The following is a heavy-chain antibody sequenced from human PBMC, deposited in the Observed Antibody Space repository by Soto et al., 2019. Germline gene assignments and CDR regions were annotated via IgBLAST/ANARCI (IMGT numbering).Heavy chain of an antibody. Sequence: PGGSLRLSCAATGLTFNTYNMNWVRQAPGKGLEWVSSISSSSAYIYYADSVKGRFTISRDNAKNLLFLQMNSLRAEDTAVYYCARDGGSGLNWFDPWGRGTQVTVSS. J-gene: IGHJ5*02. CDR1: GLTFNTYN. V-gene: IGHV3-21*01. D-gene: IGHD6-19*01. CDR3: ARDGGSGLNWFDP. CDR2: ISSSSAYI.